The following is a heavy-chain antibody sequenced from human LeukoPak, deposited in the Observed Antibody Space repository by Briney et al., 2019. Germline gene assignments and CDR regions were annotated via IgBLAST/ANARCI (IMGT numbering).Heavy chain of an antibody. J-gene: IGHJ5*02. CDR1: GYTFTGYY. CDR3: ARDALWRGGSYANWFDP. Sequence: ASVKVSCKASGYTFTGYYMHWVRQAPGQGLEWMGWINPNSGGTNYAQKFQGRVTMTRDTSISTAYMELSRLRSDDTAVYYCARDALWRGGSYANWFDPWGQGTLVTVSP. V-gene: IGHV1-2*02. D-gene: IGHD1-26*01. CDR2: INPNSGGT.